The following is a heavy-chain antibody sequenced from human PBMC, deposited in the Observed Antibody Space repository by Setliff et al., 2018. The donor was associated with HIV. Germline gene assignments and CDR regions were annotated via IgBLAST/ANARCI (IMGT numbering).Heavy chain of an antibody. V-gene: IGHV4-4*02. J-gene: IGHJ4*02. D-gene: IGHD1-7*01. Sequence: SETLSLTCAVSGGSISSSNWWSWVRQPPGKGLEWIGEVYHSGSTNYNPSLKSRVTISVDTSKKQFSLKLTSVTAADTAVYYCARATWNSVDYWGQGTLVTVSS. CDR3: ARATWNSVDY. CDR1: GGSISSSNW. CDR2: VYHSGST.